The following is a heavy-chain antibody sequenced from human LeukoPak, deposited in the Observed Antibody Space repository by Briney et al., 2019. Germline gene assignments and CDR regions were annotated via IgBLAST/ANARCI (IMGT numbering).Heavy chain of an antibody. V-gene: IGHV3-21*01. J-gene: IGHJ4*02. CDR2: ISSSSSYI. CDR3: ARALRGWFYFDY. CDR1: GFTFSSYS. D-gene: IGHD6-19*01. Sequence: GGSLRLSCAASGFTFSSYSMNWVRQAPGKGLEWVSSISSSSSYIYYADSVKGRFTISRDNAKNSLYLQMNSLRAEDTAVYYCARALRGWFYFDYWGQGTLVTVSS.